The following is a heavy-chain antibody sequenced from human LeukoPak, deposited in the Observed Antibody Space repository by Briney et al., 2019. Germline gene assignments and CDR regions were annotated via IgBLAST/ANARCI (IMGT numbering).Heavy chain of an antibody. D-gene: IGHD2-21*01. J-gene: IGHJ3*02. CDR1: GYTFTGYY. CDR3: AKDTHILWWSQVADGGAFDI. Sequence: ASVKVSCKASGYTFTGYYVHWVRQAPGQGLEWMGWINPSSGGTNYAQKFQGRVTMTGDTSISTAYMELSRLSSDDTAVYYCAKDTHILWWSQVADGGAFDIWGQGTMVTVSS. CDR2: INPSSGGT. V-gene: IGHV1-2*02.